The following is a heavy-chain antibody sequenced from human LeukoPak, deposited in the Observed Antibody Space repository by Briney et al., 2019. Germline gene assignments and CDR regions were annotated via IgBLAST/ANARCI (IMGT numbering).Heavy chain of an antibody. V-gene: IGHV4-59*08. Sequence: SETLSLTCTVSGVSISSYYWSWVRQPPGRGLEWIGFNHNTGSTNYNPSLNSRVTISVDTSKNQFFLKLSSVTAADTAVYYCARHVHCSGGSCYRYGMDDWGQGTTVTVSS. CDR3: ARHVHCSGGSCYRYGMDD. D-gene: IGHD2-15*01. J-gene: IGHJ6*02. CDR1: GVSISSYY. CDR2: NHNTGST.